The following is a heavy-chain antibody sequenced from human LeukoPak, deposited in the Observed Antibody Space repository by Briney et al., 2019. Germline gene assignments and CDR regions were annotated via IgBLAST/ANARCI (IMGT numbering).Heavy chain of an antibody. V-gene: IGHV4-30-2*01. J-gene: IGHJ4*02. Sequence: KASQTLSLTCAVSGGSISSGGYSWSWTRQPPGKGLEWIGYIYHSGSTYYNPSLKSRVTISVDRSKNQFSLKLSSVTAADTAAYYCASLTERPTDGSYWSLAYWGQGTLVTASS. CDR2: IYHSGST. D-gene: IGHD1-26*01. CDR1: GGSISSGGYS. CDR3: ASLTERPTDGSYWSLAY.